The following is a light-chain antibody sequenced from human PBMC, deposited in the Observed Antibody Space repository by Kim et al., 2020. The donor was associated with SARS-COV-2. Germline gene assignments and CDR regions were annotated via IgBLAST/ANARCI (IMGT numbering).Light chain of an antibody. CDR2: ATS. J-gene: IGKJ2*01. CDR3: QQYATLPYT. CDR1: QDITDY. V-gene: IGKV1-33*01. Sequence: SSSVGVTISIPCQASQDITDYLDWFQQKPGKSPRFLIYATSTFETGFPSRFIGSVSGTTFTLTILSLQPYYFATYYCQQYATLPYTFGQGTKLEIK.